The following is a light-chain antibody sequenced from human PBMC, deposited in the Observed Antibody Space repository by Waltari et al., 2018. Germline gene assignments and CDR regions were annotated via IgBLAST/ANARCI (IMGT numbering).Light chain of an antibody. CDR1: QGIASC. V-gene: IGKV1-39*01. CDR3: LQSYSTPGT. J-gene: IGKJ2*01. CDR2: AAS. Sequence: RASQGIASCVNGNQLEPRNAPQLLIYAASSLQSAVPSRFSGVGARVDSTLTISSLQPEDCATYCCLQSYSTPGTFGQGNKLESK.